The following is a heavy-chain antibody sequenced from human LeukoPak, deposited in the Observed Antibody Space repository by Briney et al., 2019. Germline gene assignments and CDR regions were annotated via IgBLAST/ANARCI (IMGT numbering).Heavy chain of an antibody. D-gene: IGHD6-19*01. J-gene: IGHJ4*02. V-gene: IGHV4-39*01. CDR2: IHYIGST. CDR1: GDSISNHNYF. Sequence: KSSETLSLTCTVSGDSISNHNYFWGWIRQTPGTGLEWIANIHYIGSTYSNPSLRSRVTISLDKSKNQFSLKVNSVTAADTAVYYCAKTVPYSSGWRATFDHWGQGTLVTVSS. CDR3: AKTVPYSSGWRATFDH.